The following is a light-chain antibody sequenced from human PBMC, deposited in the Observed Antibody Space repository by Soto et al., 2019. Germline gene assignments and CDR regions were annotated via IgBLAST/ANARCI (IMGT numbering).Light chain of an antibody. CDR1: QSISTY. CDR2: DAS. V-gene: IGKV3-11*01. CDR3: HQRSSWPLT. Sequence: EIVLTQSPATLSLSPGERATLSCRASQSISTYLAWYQQKPGQPPRLLIYDASHRATGIPARFGGSGSGTDFTLTSSNLEPEDFAVYYSHQRSSWPLTFGGGSKVDIK. J-gene: IGKJ4*01.